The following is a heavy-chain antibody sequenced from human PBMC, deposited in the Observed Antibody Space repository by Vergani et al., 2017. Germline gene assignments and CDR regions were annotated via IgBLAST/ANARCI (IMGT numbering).Heavy chain of an antibody. CDR3: AVGDTAMATGY. V-gene: IGHV3-9*01. CDR1: GFTFDDYA. CDR2: ISLNSGSI. Sequence: EVQLLESGGGLVQPGGSLRLSCAASGFTFDDYAMHWVRHAPGKGLEWVSGISLNSGSIGYADSVKGRFTISRDNAKNSLYLQMNSLRAEDTALYYCAVGDTAMATGYWGQGTLVTVSS. D-gene: IGHD5-18*01. J-gene: IGHJ4*02.